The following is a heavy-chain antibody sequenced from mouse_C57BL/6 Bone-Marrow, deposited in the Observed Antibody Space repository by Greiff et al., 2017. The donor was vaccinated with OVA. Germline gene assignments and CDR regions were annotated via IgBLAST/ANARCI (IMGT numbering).Heavy chain of an antibody. V-gene: IGHV3-6*01. J-gene: IGHJ2*01. CDR2: ISYDGSN. D-gene: IGHD4-1*01. CDR3: ARGRGPGTS. CDR1: GYSITSGYY. Sequence: EVQLQESGPGLVKPSQSLSLPCSVTGYSITSGYYWNWIRQFPGNKLEWMGYISYDGSNNYNPSLKNRISITRDTSKNQFFLKLNSVTTEDTATYYCARGRGPGTSWGQGTTLTVSS.